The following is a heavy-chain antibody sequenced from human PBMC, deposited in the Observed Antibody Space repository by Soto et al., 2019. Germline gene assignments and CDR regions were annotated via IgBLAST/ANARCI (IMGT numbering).Heavy chain of an antibody. J-gene: IGHJ5*02. CDR2: IYYSGST. V-gene: IGHV4-31*03. D-gene: IGHD3-10*01. CDR1: GGSISSGGYY. CDR3: AIVIIRGSQFDT. Sequence: SETLSLTCTVSGGSISSGGYYWSWIRQHPGKGLEWIGYIYYSGSTYYNPSLKSRVTISVDTSKNQFSLKLSSVTAADTAVYYCAIVIIRGSQFDTWGQRTLVTVSS.